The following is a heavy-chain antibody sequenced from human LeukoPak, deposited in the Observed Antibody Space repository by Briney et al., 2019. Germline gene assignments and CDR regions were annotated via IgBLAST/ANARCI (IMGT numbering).Heavy chain of an antibody. CDR3: ARVGIAALHDAFDI. J-gene: IGHJ3*02. CDR2: IYCSGST. D-gene: IGHD6-6*01. V-gene: IGHV4-59*01. CDR1: GGSISSYY. Sequence: PSETLSLTCTVSGGSISSYYWSWIRQPPGKGLEWIGYIYCSGSTNYNPSLKSRVTISVDTSKNQFSLKLSSVTAADTAVYYCARVGIAALHDAFDIWGQGTMVTVSS.